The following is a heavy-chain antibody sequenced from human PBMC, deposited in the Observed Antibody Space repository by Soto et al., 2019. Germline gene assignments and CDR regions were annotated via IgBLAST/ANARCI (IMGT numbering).Heavy chain of an antibody. CDR2: IIPIFGTA. J-gene: IGHJ6*02. D-gene: IGHD6-13*01. CDR3: ARVGGYDALAAACSYYYGMDV. Sequence: QVQLVQSGAEVKKPGSSVKVSCKASGGTFSSYAISWVRQAPGQGLEWMGGIIPIFGTANYAQKFQGRVTITAYESTSTAYLELSSLRYEDTAVYYCARVGGYDALAAACSYYYGMDVWGQGTTVTVSS. CDR1: GGTFSSYA. V-gene: IGHV1-69*01.